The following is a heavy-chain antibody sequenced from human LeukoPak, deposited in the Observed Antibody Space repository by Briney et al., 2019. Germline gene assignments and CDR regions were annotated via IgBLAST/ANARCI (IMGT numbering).Heavy chain of an antibody. J-gene: IGHJ3*01. V-gene: IGHV1-8*01. CDR2: MNPNSGNT. D-gene: IGHD2-15*01. Sequence: GASVKVSCKASGCTFTSYDINWVRQATGQGLEWMGWMNPNSGNTGCAQKFQGRATMTRNTSISTAYMELSSLRSEDTAVYYCARRALGYCSGGSCITSWGQGTMVTVSS. CDR1: GCTFTSYD. CDR3: ARRALGYCSGGSCITS.